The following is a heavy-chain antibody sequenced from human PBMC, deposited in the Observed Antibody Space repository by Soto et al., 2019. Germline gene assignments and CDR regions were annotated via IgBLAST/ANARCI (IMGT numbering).Heavy chain of an antibody. CDR1: GFSLRTYG. J-gene: IGHJ5*02. CDR3: ARDVVKAVAGSVKLFDP. Sequence: QVQLVESGGGVVQSGRSLTLSCAASGFSLRTYGMHWLRRAPGKGLEWVAFIWYDRTKKFYANSLKGRCTISKDNSNNILYLQMSGLRVEDTAVYYCARDVVKAVAGSVKLFDPWGQGTLVTVSS. D-gene: IGHD6-19*01. V-gene: IGHV3-33*01. CDR2: IWYDRTKK.